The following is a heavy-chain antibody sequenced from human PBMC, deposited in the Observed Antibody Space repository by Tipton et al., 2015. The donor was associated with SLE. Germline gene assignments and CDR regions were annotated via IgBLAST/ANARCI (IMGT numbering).Heavy chain of an antibody. CDR1: GFIFSTYA. CDR3: ARGRYYDTSGYSWGYFDL. J-gene: IGHJ2*01. Sequence: SLRLSCSASGFIFSTYAMHWVRQAPGKGLEYVSAISSNAGSTYYVDSVKGRFTISRDNSKNTLYLQMNSLRAEDTALYYCARGRYYDTSGYSWGYFDLWGRGTLVTVSS. V-gene: IGHV3-64*04. D-gene: IGHD3-22*01. CDR2: ISSNAGST.